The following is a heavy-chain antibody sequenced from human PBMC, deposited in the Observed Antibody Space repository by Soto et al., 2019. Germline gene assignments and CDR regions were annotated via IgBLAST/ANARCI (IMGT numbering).Heavy chain of an antibody. CDR1: GDPIRSASYH. D-gene: IGHD2-15*01. Sequence: TLSLTCTVSGDPIRSASYHWTWIRQHPGKGLEWIGYIYYSGTTSYNPSLKSRATISVDTSKNQFSLKLTSVTAADTAVYYCASSLRISLGEIDYWGQGSLVTVSS. CDR3: ASSLRISLGEIDY. J-gene: IGHJ4*02. CDR2: IYYSGTT. V-gene: IGHV4-31*03.